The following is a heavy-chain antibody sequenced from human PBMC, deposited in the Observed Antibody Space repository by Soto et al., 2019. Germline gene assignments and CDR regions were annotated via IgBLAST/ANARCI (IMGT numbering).Heavy chain of an antibody. Sequence: EVHLVESGGDLVQPGGSLRLSCAASGFTVSSNHMSWVRQAPGKGLEWVSVIYRDGSRYYADSVKARFTISRDISRNTLFLQMESLGVEATSMYFCVRDEGNSDLSAAFYWGQGTRVTVSS. CDR1: GFTVSSNH. CDR3: VRDEGNSDLSAAFY. D-gene: IGHD3-3*01. CDR2: IYRDGSR. V-gene: IGHV3-66*01. J-gene: IGHJ4*02.